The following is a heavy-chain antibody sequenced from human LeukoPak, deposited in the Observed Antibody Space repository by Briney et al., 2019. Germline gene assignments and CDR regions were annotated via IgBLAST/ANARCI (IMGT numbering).Heavy chain of an antibody. CDR2: VSSSGSTK. Sequence: GGSLRLSCAASGFTFSDYYMSWIRQAPGKGLEWVSYVSSSGSTKDYADSVKGRFTVSRDNAKNSLFLQMNSLRVEDTAVYYCARAHYYDSSGLDNWGQGTLVTVSS. D-gene: IGHD3-22*01. V-gene: IGHV3-11*04. CDR3: ARAHYYDSSGLDN. J-gene: IGHJ4*02. CDR1: GFTFSDYY.